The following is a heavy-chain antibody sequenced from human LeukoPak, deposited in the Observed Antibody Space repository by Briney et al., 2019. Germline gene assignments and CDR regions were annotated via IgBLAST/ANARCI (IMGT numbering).Heavy chain of an antibody. CDR3: ARGVYYYDSSGYPSSYYFDY. CDR2: VSSSSSYI. D-gene: IGHD3-22*01. Sequence: GGSLRLSCAASGLTFSNYALSWVRQAPGKGLEWVSSVSSSSSYIYYADSVKGRFTISRDNAKNSLYLQMNSLRAEDTAVYYCARGVYYYDSSGYPSSYYFDYWGQGTLVTVSS. V-gene: IGHV3-21*01. CDR1: GLTFSNYA. J-gene: IGHJ4*02.